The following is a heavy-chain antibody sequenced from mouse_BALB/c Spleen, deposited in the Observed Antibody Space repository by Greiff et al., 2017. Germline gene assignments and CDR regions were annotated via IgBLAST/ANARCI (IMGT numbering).Heavy chain of an antibody. Sequence: DVHLVESGGGLVQPKGSLKLSCAASGFTFNTYAMNWVRQAPGKGLEWVARIRSKSNNYATYYADSVKDRFTISRDDSQSMLYLQMNNLKTEDTAMYYCVRLGIYYDNDGDMDYWGQGTSVTVSS. V-gene: IGHV10-1*02. D-gene: IGHD2-4*01. CDR1: GFTFNTYA. J-gene: IGHJ4*01. CDR3: VRLGIYYDNDGDMDY. CDR2: IRSKSNNYAT.